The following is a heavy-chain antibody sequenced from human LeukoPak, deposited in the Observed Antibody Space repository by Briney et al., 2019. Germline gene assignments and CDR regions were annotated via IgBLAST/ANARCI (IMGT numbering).Heavy chain of an antibody. CDR3: ARDGHSGSYYDYFDY. J-gene: IGHJ4*02. D-gene: IGHD1-26*01. CDR1: GFTSSSHW. Sequence: PGGSLRLSCAAPGFTSSSHWMDWVRQAPGKGLEWVSCISTISASSSYIYYADSVKGRFTISRDNAKNSLYLQMNSLRAEDTAMYCCARDGHSGSYYDYFDYWGQGTLVTVSS. CDR2: ISTISASSSYI. V-gene: IGHV3-21*01.